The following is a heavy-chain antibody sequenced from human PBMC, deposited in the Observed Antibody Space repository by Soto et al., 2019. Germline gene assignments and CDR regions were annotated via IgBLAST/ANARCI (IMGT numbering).Heavy chain of an antibody. D-gene: IGHD6-13*01. CDR1: GVSMSSYY. CDR3: ARLPPMAAAGHYYYGMDV. V-gene: IGHV4-59*08. Sequence: PSETLSLTCTVSGVSMSSYYWNWIRQPPGKGLEWIGYFYYSGSTNYNPALKSRVTISVGTSKNQFSLKLNSVTAADSAVYFCARLPPMAAAGHYYYGMDVWGQGTTVTVS. CDR2: FYYSGST. J-gene: IGHJ6*02.